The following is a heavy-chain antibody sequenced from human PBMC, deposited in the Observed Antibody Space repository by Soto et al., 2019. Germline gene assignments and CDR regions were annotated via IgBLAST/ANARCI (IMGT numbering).Heavy chain of an antibody. J-gene: IGHJ3*01. CDR1: GFSITTYGVG. V-gene: IGHV2-5*02. D-gene: IGHD1-7*01. CDR3: AHRLTLTSTWNYGAFDF. CDR2: TYWDDDN. Sequence: GSGPTLVNPTQTLTLTCSLSGFSITTYGVGVGWVRQPPGKALEWLAFTYWDDDNRYNPSLKSRLSTMKDISRNQVVLTMTNMDPADTATYYRAHRLTLTSTWNYGAFDFWGQGALVTVS.